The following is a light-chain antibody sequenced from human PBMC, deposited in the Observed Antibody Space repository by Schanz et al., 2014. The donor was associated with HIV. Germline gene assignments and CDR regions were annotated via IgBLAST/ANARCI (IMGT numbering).Light chain of an antibody. CDR3: QSFDTRLSAVV. Sequence: QSVLTQPPSVSGAPGQRVTISCTGSSSNIGAGHDVHWYQQFPGTAPKLLIYDNNNRPSGVPDRFSGSKSGTSASLIISALQGEDEGDYYCQSFDTRLSAVVFGGGTKLTVL. CDR2: DNN. V-gene: IGLV1-40*01. J-gene: IGLJ2*01. CDR1: SSNIGAGHD.